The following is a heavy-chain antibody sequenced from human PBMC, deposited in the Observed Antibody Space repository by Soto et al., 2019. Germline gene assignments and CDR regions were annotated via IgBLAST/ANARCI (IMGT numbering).Heavy chain of an antibody. CDR2: IYDSGST. Sequence: SETLSLTCSVSGGSVSSGSHYWSWIRQPPGKGLEWIGFIYDSGSTHYNPSLKSRATISLNTSKNQFSLKLSSVTAADTAVYYCAGRSGEGWFDPWGQGTLVTVSS. CDR3: AGRSGEGWFDP. J-gene: IGHJ5*02. CDR1: GGSVSSGSHY. D-gene: IGHD2-15*01. V-gene: IGHV4-61*01.